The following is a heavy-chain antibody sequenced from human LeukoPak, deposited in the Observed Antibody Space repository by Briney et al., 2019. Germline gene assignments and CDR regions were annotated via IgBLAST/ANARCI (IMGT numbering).Heavy chain of an antibody. V-gene: IGHV3-30*03. D-gene: IGHD2-2*01. CDR1: GFTFSNYA. CDR2: VSNDGSNK. Sequence: GGSLRLSCAASGFTFSNYAMHWVRQAPGKGLEWVAVVSNDGSNKYSADSVKGRFTISRDNSKNTLQLQMNSLRAEDTAVYYCVRDSVSRYCDYWGQGIRVTVSS. CDR3: VRDSVSRYCDY. J-gene: IGHJ4*02.